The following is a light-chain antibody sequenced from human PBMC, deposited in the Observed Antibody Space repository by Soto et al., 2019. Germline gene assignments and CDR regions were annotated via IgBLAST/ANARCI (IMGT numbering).Light chain of an antibody. CDR1: QGVKHD. V-gene: IGKV1-17*01. CDR2: AAY. J-gene: IGKJ1*01. CDR3: LQHNTYPPT. Sequence: DIQMTQSPSSLSASVGDRVTITCRASQGVKHDLAWFQQKPGQAPKRLIYAAYSLQSGVPSRFSGSGSTTEFTLTISSLQPEDFANYYCLQHNTYPPTFGQGTRVEIK.